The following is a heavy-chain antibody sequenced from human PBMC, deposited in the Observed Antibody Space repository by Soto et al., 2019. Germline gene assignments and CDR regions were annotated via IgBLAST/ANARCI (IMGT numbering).Heavy chain of an antibody. Sequence: GGSLRLSCAASGFTFSSYAMHWVRQAPGKGLEWVAVISYDGSNKYYADSVKGRFTISRDNSKNTLYLQMNSLRAEDTAVYYCARDVGDYISGQLQRIEYFQHWGQGTLVTVSS. CDR1: GFTFSSYA. CDR3: ARDVGDYISGQLQRIEYFQH. D-gene: IGHD4-17*01. V-gene: IGHV3-30-3*01. CDR2: ISYDGSNK. J-gene: IGHJ1*01.